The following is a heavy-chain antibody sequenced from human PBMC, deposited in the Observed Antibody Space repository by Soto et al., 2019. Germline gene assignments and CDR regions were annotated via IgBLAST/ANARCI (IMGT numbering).Heavy chain of an antibody. Sequence: SETLSLTCAVYGGSFSGYYWSWIRQPPGKGLEWIGEINHSGSTNYNPSLKSRVTISVDTSKNQFSLKLSSVTAADTAVYYCARVRHKPGSWFAPWGQGTLVTVSS. V-gene: IGHV4-34*01. CDR3: ARVRHKPGSWFAP. CDR1: GGSFSGYY. J-gene: IGHJ5*02. D-gene: IGHD2-21*01. CDR2: INHSGST.